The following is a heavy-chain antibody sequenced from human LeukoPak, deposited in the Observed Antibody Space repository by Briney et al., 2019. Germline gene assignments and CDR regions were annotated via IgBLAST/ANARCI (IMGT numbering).Heavy chain of an antibody. V-gene: IGHV3-43*02. D-gene: IGHD3-3*01. CDR3: AKDIVKGDFWSGSFDY. J-gene: IGHJ4*02. CDR2: ISGDGGGT. Sequence: GGSLRLSCAASGFTFDDYAMHWVRQAPGKGLEWVSLISGDGGGTYYADSVKGRFTISRDNSKNSLYLQMNSLRTEDTALYYCAKDIVKGDFWSGSFDYWGQGTLVTVSS. CDR1: GFTFDDYA.